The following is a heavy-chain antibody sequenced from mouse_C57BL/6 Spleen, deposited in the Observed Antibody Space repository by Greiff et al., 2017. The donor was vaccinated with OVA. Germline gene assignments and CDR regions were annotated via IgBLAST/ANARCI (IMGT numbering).Heavy chain of an antibody. CDR3: AGPRRYFDE. Sequence: QVQLQQPGAELAKPGASVKMSCKASGYTFTSYWITWVKQRPGQGLEWIGAIYPGSGSTNYNEKFKGKAKLTAVTSSSTAYMQLSSLTSEDSAVYYCAGPRRYFDEWGQGTTLTVSS. CDR2: IYPGSGST. CDR1: GYTFTSYW. V-gene: IGHV1-55*01. J-gene: IGHJ2*01.